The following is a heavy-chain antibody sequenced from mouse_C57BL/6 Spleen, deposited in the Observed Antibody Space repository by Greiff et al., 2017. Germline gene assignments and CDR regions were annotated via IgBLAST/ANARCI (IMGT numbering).Heavy chain of an antibody. Sequence: EVHLVESGGDLVKPGGSLKLSCAASGFTFSSYGMSWVRQTPDKRLEWVATISSGGSYTYYPDSGKGRFTISRDNAKNTLYLQMSSLKSEDTAMYYCARHVTTNYFDYWGQGTTLTVSS. CDR3: ARHVTTNYFDY. CDR1: GFTFSSYG. D-gene: IGHD2-1*01. V-gene: IGHV5-6*01. J-gene: IGHJ2*01. CDR2: ISSGGSYT.